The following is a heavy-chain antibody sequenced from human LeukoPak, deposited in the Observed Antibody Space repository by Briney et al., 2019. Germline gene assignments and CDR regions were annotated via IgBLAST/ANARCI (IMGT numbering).Heavy chain of an antibody. CDR2: FSASGST. J-gene: IGHJ4*02. V-gene: IGHV3-23*01. D-gene: IGHD2-15*01. CDR3: AQDLSYIGLDN. Sequence: GGSLRLSCAASGFTFRNYGMNWVRQAPGKGLEWVSAFSASGSTYYADSVKGRFTVSRDNSENMLYLQMNSLRAEDTAVYYCAQDLSYIGLDNWGQGTLVTVFS. CDR1: GFTFRNYG.